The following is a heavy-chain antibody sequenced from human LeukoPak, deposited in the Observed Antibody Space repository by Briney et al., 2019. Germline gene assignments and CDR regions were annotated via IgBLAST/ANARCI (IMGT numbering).Heavy chain of an antibody. J-gene: IGHJ4*02. CDR3: ARRLEYSGSKGVFDY. CDR1: GFTVTTNY. V-gene: IGHV3-66*01. CDR2: IYSGGYT. D-gene: IGHD1-26*01. Sequence: GGSLRLSCAASGFTVTTNYMTWVRQAPGKGLEWVSIIYSGGYTDYADSVEGRFTISRDNSKNTLDLQMKSLRAEDTAVYYCARRLEYSGSKGVFDYWGQGSLVTVSS.